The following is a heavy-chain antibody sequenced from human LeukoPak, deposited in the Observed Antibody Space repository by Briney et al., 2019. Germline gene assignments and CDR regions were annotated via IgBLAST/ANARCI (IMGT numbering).Heavy chain of an antibody. CDR3: ARHGKEGYYCDSSGYFYNWFDP. Sequence: ASVKVSCKASGGTFSSYTISWVRQAPGQGLELMGWISAYNGNTNYAQELQGRVTMTTDTSTSTAYMELRSLRSDDTAVYYCARHGKEGYYCDSSGYFYNWFDPWGQGTLVTVSS. D-gene: IGHD3-22*01. J-gene: IGHJ5*02. V-gene: IGHV1-18*01. CDR1: GGTFSSYT. CDR2: ISAYNGNT.